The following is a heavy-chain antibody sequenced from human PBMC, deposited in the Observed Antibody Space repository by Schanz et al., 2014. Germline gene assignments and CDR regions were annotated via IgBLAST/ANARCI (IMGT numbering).Heavy chain of an antibody. CDR3: AKDGRLPYYGTGSDCAY. CDR2: MIGSGSSV. Sequence: EVQLVESGGGLVKPGGSLRLSCAASGFTFSNYSRNWVRQAPGKGLEWVSRMIGSGSSVFYADSVKGRFTISRDNLKNTLYLQMSRLRAGDTAVYYCAKDGRLPYYGTGSDCAYRGQGALVAVSS. J-gene: IGHJ4*02. D-gene: IGHD3-22*01. V-gene: IGHV3-23*04. CDR1: GFTFSNYS.